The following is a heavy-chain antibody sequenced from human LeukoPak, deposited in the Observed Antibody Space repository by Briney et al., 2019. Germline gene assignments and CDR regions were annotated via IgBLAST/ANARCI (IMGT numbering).Heavy chain of an antibody. Sequence: GASVKVSCKASGGTFSSYTISWVRQAPGKGLEWMGRIIPILGITNYAQKFQGRVTMTADKSTSTAYMELSSLRSEDTAVYYCGTIVDARAFDIWGQGTMVTVSS. V-gene: IGHV1-69*02. D-gene: IGHD2-21*01. J-gene: IGHJ3*02. CDR2: IIPILGIT. CDR3: GTIVDARAFDI. CDR1: GGTFSSYT.